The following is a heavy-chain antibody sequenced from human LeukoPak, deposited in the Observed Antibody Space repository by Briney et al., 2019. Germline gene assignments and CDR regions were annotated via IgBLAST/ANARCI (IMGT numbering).Heavy chain of an antibody. D-gene: IGHD5-12*01. J-gene: IGHJ6*04. CDR2: IYHSGST. CDR3: ATTERGYSGYDPGSLYYYYYGMDV. CDR1: GGSLSSSNW. Sequence: SGTLSLTCAVSGGSLSSSNWWSWVRPPPGKGLEWIGEIYHSGSTNYNPSLKSRVTISVDKSKNQFSLKLSSVTAADTAVYYCATTERGYSGYDPGSLYYYYYGMDVWGKGTTVTVSS. V-gene: IGHV4-4*02.